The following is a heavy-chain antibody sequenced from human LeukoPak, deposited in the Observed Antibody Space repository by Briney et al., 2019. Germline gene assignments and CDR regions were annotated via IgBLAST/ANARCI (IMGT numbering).Heavy chain of an antibody. Sequence: GGSLRLSCAASGFTFSDYYMSWIRQAPGKRLEWVSYISSSGSTIYYADSVKGRFTISRDNAKNTLYLQMNSLRAEDTAVYYCARDQAAAGTIWFDPWGQGTLVTVSS. CDR3: ARDQAAAGTIWFDP. CDR2: ISSSGSTI. CDR1: GFTFSDYY. J-gene: IGHJ5*02. D-gene: IGHD6-13*01. V-gene: IGHV3-11*04.